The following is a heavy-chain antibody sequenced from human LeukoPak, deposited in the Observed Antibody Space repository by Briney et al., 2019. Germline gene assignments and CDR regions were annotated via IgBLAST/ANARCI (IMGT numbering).Heavy chain of an antibody. CDR2: IIPIFGTA. CDR1: GGTFSSYA. Sequence: SVKVSCKASGGTFSSYAISWVRQAPGQGLEWMGGIIPIFGTANYAQKFQGRVTITADKSTSTAYMELSSLRSEDTAVHYCASVHFGVVNSYYYYYMDVWGKGTTVTVSS. CDR3: ASVHFGVVNSYYYYYMDV. V-gene: IGHV1-69*06. J-gene: IGHJ6*03. D-gene: IGHD3-3*01.